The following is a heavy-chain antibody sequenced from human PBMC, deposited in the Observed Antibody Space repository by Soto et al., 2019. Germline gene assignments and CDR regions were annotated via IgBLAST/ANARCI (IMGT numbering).Heavy chain of an antibody. Sequence: ASVKVSCKASGYTFTSYGISWVRQASGQGLEWMGWISAYNGNTNYAQKLQGRVTMTTDTSTSTAYMELRSLRSDDTAVYYCARDLDIVVVVAATGGDAFDIWGQGTMVTVSS. D-gene: IGHD2-15*01. V-gene: IGHV1-18*04. CDR2: ISAYNGNT. J-gene: IGHJ3*02. CDR1: GYTFTSYG. CDR3: ARDLDIVVVVAATGGDAFDI.